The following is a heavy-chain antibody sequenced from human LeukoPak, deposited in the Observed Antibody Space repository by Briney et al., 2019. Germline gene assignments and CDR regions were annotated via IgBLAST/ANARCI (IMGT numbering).Heavy chain of an antibody. CDR2: INHSGST. V-gene: IGHV4-34*01. CDR3: ARFRGNWNDLYWFDP. D-gene: IGHD1-20*01. Sequence: SETLSLTCAVYGGSFSGYYWSWIRQPPGKGLEWIGEINHSGSTNYNPSLKSRVTISVDKSKNQFSLKLSSVTAADTAVYYCARFRGNWNDLYWFDPWGQGTLVTVSS. J-gene: IGHJ5*02. CDR1: GGSFSGYY.